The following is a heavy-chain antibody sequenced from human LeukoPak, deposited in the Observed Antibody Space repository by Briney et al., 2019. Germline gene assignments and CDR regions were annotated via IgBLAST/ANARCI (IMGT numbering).Heavy chain of an antibody. Sequence: PGGSLRLSCAASGFSFTSYGMHWVRQAPGKGLEWVALITYDGYYKYYSDSVKGRFTISSDTSKNTLYLQMNSLRAEDTAVYYCARGLYINGWYYFDYWGEGTLVTVSS. V-gene: IGHV3-30*03. D-gene: IGHD6-19*01. CDR2: ITYDGYYK. CDR1: GFSFTSYG. J-gene: IGHJ4*02. CDR3: ARGLYINGWYYFDY.